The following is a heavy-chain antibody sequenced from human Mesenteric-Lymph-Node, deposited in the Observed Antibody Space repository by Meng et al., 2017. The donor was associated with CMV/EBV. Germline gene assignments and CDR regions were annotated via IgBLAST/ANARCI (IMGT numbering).Heavy chain of an antibody. CDR1: FTISSWA. V-gene: IGHV3-30*04. CDR3: ASARTFWGGYYRALDY. Sequence: FTISSWARRGLRQAGDEGLWWVAIISNDRSNKYYADTMKGSITIYRDNSKNMLYLQMISLRDEDAAVYYCASARTFWGGYYRALDYWGQGTLVTVSS. CDR2: ISNDRSNK. J-gene: IGHJ4*02. D-gene: IGHD3-3*01.